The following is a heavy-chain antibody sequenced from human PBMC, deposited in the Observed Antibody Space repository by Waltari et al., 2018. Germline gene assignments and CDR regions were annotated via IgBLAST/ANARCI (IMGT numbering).Heavy chain of an antibody. Sequence: QVQLVQSGAEVKKPGSSVKVSCKASGGTFSSYTISWVRQAPGQGLEWMGRIIPILGIANYAQKFQGRVTITADKSTSTAYMELSSLRSEDTAVYYCARKGGAYCSGGSCYSGYFQHWGQGTLVTVSS. D-gene: IGHD2-15*01. J-gene: IGHJ1*01. CDR1: GGTFSSYT. CDR2: IIPILGIA. CDR3: ARKGGAYCSGGSCYSGYFQH. V-gene: IGHV1-69*02.